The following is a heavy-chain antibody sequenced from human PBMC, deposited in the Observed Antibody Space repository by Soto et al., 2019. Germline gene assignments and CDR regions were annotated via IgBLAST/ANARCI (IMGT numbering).Heavy chain of an antibody. Sequence: EVQLLESGGGLVQPGGSLRLSCAASGLTFSLYAMTWVRQAPGKGLEWVSAISGSGSSTYYADSVKGRFTTSRDNSKTTLVIQMHSLRAEDAAVYFCAKDPGYRSYYGIDVWGQGTTVTVSS. CDR3: AKDPGYRSYYGIDV. J-gene: IGHJ6*02. V-gene: IGHV3-23*01. CDR2: ISGSGSST. CDR1: GLTFSLYA. D-gene: IGHD4-4*01.